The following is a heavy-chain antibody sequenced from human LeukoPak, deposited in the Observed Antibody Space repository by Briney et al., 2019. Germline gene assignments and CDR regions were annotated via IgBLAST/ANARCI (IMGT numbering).Heavy chain of an antibody. D-gene: IGHD3-10*01. J-gene: IGHJ6*04. Sequence: SETLSLTCAVYGGSFSGYYWSWIRQPPGKGLEWIGEINHSGSTNYNPSLKSRVTISVDTSKNQFSLKLSSVTAADTAVYYCAGQRITMVRGTDYYYYGMDVWGKGTTVTVSS. V-gene: IGHV4-34*01. CDR2: INHSGST. CDR1: GGSFSGYY. CDR3: AGQRITMVRGTDYYYYGMDV.